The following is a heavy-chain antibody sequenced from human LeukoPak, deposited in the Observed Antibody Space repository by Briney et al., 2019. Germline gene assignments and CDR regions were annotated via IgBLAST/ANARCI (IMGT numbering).Heavy chain of an antibody. V-gene: IGHV4-39*07. D-gene: IGHD1-20*01. Sequence: SETLSLTCTVSGGSISSSSYYWGWIRQPPGKGLEWIGSIYYSGSTYYNPSLKSRVTISVDTSKNQFSLKLSSVTAADTAVYYCARGTVAITNFDYWGQGTLVTVSS. CDR1: GGSISSSSYY. CDR3: ARGTVAITNFDY. J-gene: IGHJ4*02. CDR2: IYYSGST.